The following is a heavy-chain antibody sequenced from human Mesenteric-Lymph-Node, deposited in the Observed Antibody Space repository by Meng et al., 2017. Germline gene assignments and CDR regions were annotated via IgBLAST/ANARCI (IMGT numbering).Heavy chain of an antibody. V-gene: IGHV1-2*02. CDR1: GYTFTGYY. D-gene: IGHD2-15*01. CDR3: ASEGYCSGGSCYSTEVDAFDI. Sequence: SVNVSCKASGYTFTGYYMHWVRQAPGQGLEWMGWINPNSGGTNYAQKFQGRVTMTRDTSISTAYMELSRLRSDDTAVYYCASEGYCSGGSCYSTEVDAFDIWGQGTMVTVSS. CDR2: INPNSGGT. J-gene: IGHJ3*02.